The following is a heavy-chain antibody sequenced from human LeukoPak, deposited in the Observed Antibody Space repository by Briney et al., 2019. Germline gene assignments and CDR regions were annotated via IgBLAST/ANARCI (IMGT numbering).Heavy chain of an antibody. Sequence: GGSLRPSCAASGLHFSGTAMSWVRQAPGKGLEWVSAISHDGMNAYYADSVKGRFTISRDNSKNTLYLQMNSLRAEDTAVYYCAKDLKWFGELLSSGFDYWGQGTLVTVSS. V-gene: IGHV3-23*01. CDR3: AKDLKWFGELLSSGFDY. D-gene: IGHD3-10*01. CDR2: ISHDGMNA. CDR1: GLHFSGTA. J-gene: IGHJ4*02.